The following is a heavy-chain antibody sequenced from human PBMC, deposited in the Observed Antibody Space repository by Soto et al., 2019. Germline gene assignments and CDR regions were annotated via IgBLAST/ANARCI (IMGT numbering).Heavy chain of an antibody. D-gene: IGHD1-26*01. V-gene: IGHV1-69*12. J-gene: IGHJ4*02. CDR2: IIPIFGTA. Sequence: QVQLVQSGAEVKKPGSSVKVSCKASGGTFSSYAISWVRQAPGQGLEWMGGIIPIFGTANYAQKFQGRVTIXXDXSXXTAYMELSSLRSEDTAVYYCARDTAPSSGSYCFDYWGQGTLVTVSS. CDR1: GGTFSSYA. CDR3: ARDTAPSSGSYCFDY.